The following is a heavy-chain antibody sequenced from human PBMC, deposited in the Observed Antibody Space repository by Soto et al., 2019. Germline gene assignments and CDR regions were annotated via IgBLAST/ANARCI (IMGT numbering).Heavy chain of an antibody. Sequence: GASVKVSCKASGGTFSSYAISWVRQAPGQGLEWMGGIIPIFGTANYAQKFQGRVTITADKSTSTAYMELSSLRSEDTAVYYCARAWDTAMADFDYWGQGTLVTVSS. J-gene: IGHJ4*02. CDR3: ARAWDTAMADFDY. CDR2: IIPIFGTA. CDR1: GGTFSSYA. D-gene: IGHD5-18*01. V-gene: IGHV1-69*06.